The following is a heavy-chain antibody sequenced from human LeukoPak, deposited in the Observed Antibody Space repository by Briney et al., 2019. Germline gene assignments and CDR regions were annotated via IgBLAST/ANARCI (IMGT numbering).Heavy chain of an antibody. CDR1: GYSISSGYY. CDR3: ARGRRHCGGDCYPDY. D-gene: IGHD2-21*02. Sequence: PSETLSLTCTVSGYSISSGYYWGWIRQPPGKGLEWIGSIYHSGSTYYNPSLKSRVTISVDTSKNQFSLKLSSVTAADTAVYYCARGRRHCGGDCYPDYWGQGTLVTVSS. J-gene: IGHJ4*02. CDR2: IYHSGST. V-gene: IGHV4-38-2*02.